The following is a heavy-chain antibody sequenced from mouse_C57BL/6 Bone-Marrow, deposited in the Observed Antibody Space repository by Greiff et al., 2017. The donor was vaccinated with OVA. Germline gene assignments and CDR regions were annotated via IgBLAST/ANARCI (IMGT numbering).Heavy chain of an antibody. CDR3: ARLGDY. CDR1: GYTFTGYW. Sequence: VQLQQSGAELMKPGASVKLSCKATGYTFTGYWIEWVKQRPGHGLEWIGEILPGSGSTNYNAKFKGKATFAADTSSNTAYMQLSSLTAKDSAIYYCARLGDYWGQGTTLTVSS. D-gene: IGHD4-1*01. J-gene: IGHJ2*01. V-gene: IGHV1-9*01. CDR2: ILPGSGST.